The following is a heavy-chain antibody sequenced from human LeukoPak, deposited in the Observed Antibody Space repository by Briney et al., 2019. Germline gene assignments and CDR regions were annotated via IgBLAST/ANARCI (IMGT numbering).Heavy chain of an antibody. D-gene: IGHD2-15*01. CDR2: ISAYNGNT. J-gene: IGHJ4*02. Sequence: ASVKVSCKASGYTFTSYGISWVRQAPGQGLAWLGWISAYNGNTNYAQKLQGRVTMTTDTSTSTAYMELRSLRSDDTAVYYCARGGQYCSGGSCYLNFDYWGQGTLVTVSS. V-gene: IGHV1-18*01. CDR1: GYTFTSYG. CDR3: ARGGQYCSGGSCYLNFDY.